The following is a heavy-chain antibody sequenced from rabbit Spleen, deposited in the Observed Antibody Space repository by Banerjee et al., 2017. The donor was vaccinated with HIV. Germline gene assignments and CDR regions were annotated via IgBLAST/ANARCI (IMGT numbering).Heavy chain of an antibody. CDR1: GVSFSFNSY. CDR2: IDAGSSGFT. J-gene: IGHJ6*01. Sequence: EQLEESGGGLVKPEGSLTLTCKASGVSFSFNSYMCWVRQAPGKGLEWIACIDAGSSGFTYFATWAKGRFTISKTSSTTVTLQMTRLTAADTATYFCARDTASSFSSYGMDLWGPGTLVTVS. D-gene: IGHD8-1*01. CDR3: ARDTASSFSSYGMDL. V-gene: IGHV1S45*01.